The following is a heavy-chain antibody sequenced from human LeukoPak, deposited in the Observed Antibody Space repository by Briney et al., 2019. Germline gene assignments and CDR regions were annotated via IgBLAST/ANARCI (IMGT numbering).Heavy chain of an antibody. D-gene: IGHD4-23*01. J-gene: IGHJ4*02. CDR1: GFTFSSYA. CDR3: ARDGITTVVTLPFDY. Sequence: PGGSLRLSCAASGFTFSSYAMHWVRQAPGKGLEWVAVISYDGSNKYYADSVKGRFTISRDNSKNTLYLQMNSLRAEDTAVYYCARDGITTVVTLPFDYWGQGTLVTVSS. CDR2: ISYDGSNK. V-gene: IGHV3-30*01.